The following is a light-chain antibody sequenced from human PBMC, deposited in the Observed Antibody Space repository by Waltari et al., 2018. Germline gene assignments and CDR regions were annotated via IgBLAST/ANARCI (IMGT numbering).Light chain of an antibody. CDR2: DVD. V-gene: IGLV2-14*03. J-gene: IGLJ3*02. CDR1: SSDVISDNH. CDR3: SSYTSSSTWV. Sequence: QSALTQPASVSGSPGQSITISCTATSSDVISDNHVSWYQQHPGKAPKVMIYDVDNRPSGGSNRFSGSRSGNTASLTISGLQAEDEADYYCSSYTSSSTWVFGGGTRLTVL.